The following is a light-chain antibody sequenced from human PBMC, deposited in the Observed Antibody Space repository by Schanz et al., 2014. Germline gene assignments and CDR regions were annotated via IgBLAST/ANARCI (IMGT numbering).Light chain of an antibody. CDR2: EGS. CDR1: SSDFGISNL. Sequence: QSALTQPASVSGSPGQSITISCTGSSSDFGISNLVSWYQQHPGKAPKLMIYEGSKRHSGVSNRFSGSKSGNTASLTMSGLQAEDEYDYYCCSYAGSSAWVFGGGTKVTVL. J-gene: IGLJ3*02. CDR3: CSYAGSSAWV. V-gene: IGLV2-23*01.